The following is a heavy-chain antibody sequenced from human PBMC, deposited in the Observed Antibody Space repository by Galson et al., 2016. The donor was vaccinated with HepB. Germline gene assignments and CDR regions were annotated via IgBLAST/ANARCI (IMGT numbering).Heavy chain of an antibody. V-gene: IGHV3-48*01. CDR2: ISLSGGTI. D-gene: IGHD1-26*01. J-gene: IGHJ6*02. Sequence: SLRLSCAASGFTFSTYSFNWVRQAPGKGLEWVSYISLSGGTIYYADSLKGRFTISRDNAKKSLYLQMSSLRAEDTAVYYCGRDFGGRSFVDVWGQGTTVTVSS. CDR3: GRDFGGRSFVDV. CDR1: GFTFSTYS.